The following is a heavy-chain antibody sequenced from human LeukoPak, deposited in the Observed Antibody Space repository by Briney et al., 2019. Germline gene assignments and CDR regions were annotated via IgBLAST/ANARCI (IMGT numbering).Heavy chain of an antibody. D-gene: IGHD3-22*01. Sequence: SETLSLTCTVSGGSISSNYWSWIRQPPGEGLEWVGYIYYSGSTIYNPSLKSRVTISVDTSKNQFSLKLSSVTAADTAVYYCARRAYSSGYYYFDYWGQGTLVTVSS. CDR2: IYYSGST. J-gene: IGHJ4*02. CDR3: ARRAYSSGYYYFDY. V-gene: IGHV4-59*01. CDR1: GGSISSNY.